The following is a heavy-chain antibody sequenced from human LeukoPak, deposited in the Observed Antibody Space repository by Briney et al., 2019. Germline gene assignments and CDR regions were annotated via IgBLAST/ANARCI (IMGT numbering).Heavy chain of an antibody. CDR3: ATYYGSLGYMDV. D-gene: IGHD3-10*01. Sequence: PGGSLRLSCAASGFTFSSYAMSWVRQAPGKGLEWVSAISGSGGSTYYADSVKGRFTISRDNSKNTLYLQMNSLRAEDTAVYYCATYYGSLGYMDVWGQGTTVTVSS. J-gene: IGHJ6*03. CDR1: GFTFSSYA. V-gene: IGHV3-23*01. CDR2: ISGSGGST.